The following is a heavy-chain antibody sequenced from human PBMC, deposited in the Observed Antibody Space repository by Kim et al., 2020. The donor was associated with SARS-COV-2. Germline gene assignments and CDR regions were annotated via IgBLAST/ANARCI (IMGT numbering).Heavy chain of an antibody. CDR1: GGSISTSSYY. Sequence: SGTLSLTCTVSGGSISTSSYYWGWIRQPPGKGLEWIGNIYYSGNTYCNSSLKSRVTIFLDTSKNQFTLKLSSVTAADTAVYYCARALDYYDRSAYYDWGQGTLVTVSS. D-gene: IGHD3-22*01. CDR3: ARALDYYDRSAYYD. J-gene: IGHJ4*02. CDR2: IYYSGNT. V-gene: IGHV4-39*01.